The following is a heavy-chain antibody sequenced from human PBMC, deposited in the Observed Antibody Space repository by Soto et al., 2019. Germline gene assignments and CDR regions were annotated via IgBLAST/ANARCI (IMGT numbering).Heavy chain of an antibody. V-gene: IGHV1-3*01. CDR2: INAGNGNT. Sequence: AASVKVSCKASGYTFANYAMHWVRQAPGQRLEWMGWINAGNGNTKYSQKFQARVTITRDTSASTAYMELSSLRSEDTAVYYCARGERYSYDSSGYFGFDYWGQGTLVTVSS. D-gene: IGHD3-22*01. J-gene: IGHJ4*02. CDR3: ARGERYSYDSSGYFGFDY. CDR1: GYTFANYA.